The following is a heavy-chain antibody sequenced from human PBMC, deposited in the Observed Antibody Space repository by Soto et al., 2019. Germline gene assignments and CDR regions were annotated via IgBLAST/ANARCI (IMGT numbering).Heavy chain of an antibody. J-gene: IGHJ4*02. CDR2: INWKSDI. Sequence: GGSLRLSCAVSGFTFDDNAMHWVRQAPEKGLEWVSGINWKSDIGYADSVEGRFTISRDNAENSLYLQMNSLRAEDTALYYCAISQDRGGRTTFIYWGQGTQVTVSS. D-gene: IGHD3-16*01. V-gene: IGHV3-9*01. CDR1: GFTFDDNA. CDR3: AISQDRGGRTTFIY.